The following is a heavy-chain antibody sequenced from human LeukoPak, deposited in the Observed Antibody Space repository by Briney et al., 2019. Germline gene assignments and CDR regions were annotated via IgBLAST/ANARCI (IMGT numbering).Heavy chain of an antibody. J-gene: IGHJ4*02. CDR3: ARDRGYSYGYLDY. CDR2: IIPIFGTA. Sequence: SVKVSRKASGGTFSSYAISWVRQAPGQGLEWMGGIIPIFGTANYAQKFQGRVTITTDESTSTAYMELSSLRSEDTAVYYCARDRGYSYGYLDYWGQGTLVTVSS. CDR1: GGTFSSYA. D-gene: IGHD5-18*01. V-gene: IGHV1-69*05.